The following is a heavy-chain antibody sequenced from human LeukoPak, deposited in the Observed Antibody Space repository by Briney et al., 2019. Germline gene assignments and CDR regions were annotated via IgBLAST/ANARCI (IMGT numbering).Heavy chain of an antibody. Sequence: ASVKVSCKASGYTFTSYDINWVRQATGQGLEWMGWMNPNSGNTGYAQKFQGRVTITRNTSISTAYMELSSLRSEDTAMYYCAREGALRAFDIWGQGTMVTVSS. CDR2: MNPNSGNT. J-gene: IGHJ3*02. D-gene: IGHD3-10*01. CDR1: GYTFTSYD. CDR3: AREGALRAFDI. V-gene: IGHV1-8*03.